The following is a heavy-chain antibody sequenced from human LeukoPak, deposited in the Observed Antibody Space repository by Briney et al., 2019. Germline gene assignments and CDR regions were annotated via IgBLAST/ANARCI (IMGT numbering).Heavy chain of an antibody. CDR1: GFTFSHYW. J-gene: IGHJ6*03. CDR3: VGGSHMDV. V-gene: IGHV3-7*01. Sequence: GGSLRLSCAASGFTFSHYWMSWVRQAPGKGLEWVANIKQDGSEKYYVDSVKGRFTISRDNAKKSLYLQMNSLRVEDTAVYYCVGGSHMDVWGKGTTVTVFS. CDR2: IKQDGSEK. D-gene: IGHD3-16*01.